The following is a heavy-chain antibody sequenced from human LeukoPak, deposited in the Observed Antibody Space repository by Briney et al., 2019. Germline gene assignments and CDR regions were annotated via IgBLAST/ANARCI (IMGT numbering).Heavy chain of an antibody. Sequence: SETLSLTCTVSGGSISSYYWSWIRQPPGKGLEWIGYIYYSGSTNYNPSLKSRVTISVDTSKNQSSLKLSSVTAADTAVYYCARALIRPNWFDAWGQGTLVTVSS. CDR1: GGSISSYY. V-gene: IGHV4-59*01. CDR3: ARALIRPNWFDA. CDR2: IYYSGST. J-gene: IGHJ5*02.